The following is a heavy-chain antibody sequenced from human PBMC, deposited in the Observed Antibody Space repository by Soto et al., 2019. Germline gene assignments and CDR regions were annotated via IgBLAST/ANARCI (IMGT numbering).Heavy chain of an antibody. CDR3: VRVKETRGWGGFDY. CDR1: GFTFSGFW. J-gene: IGHJ4*02. Sequence: EVQLVESGGGLVQPGGSLRLSCTASGFTFSGFWMHWVRQAPGKGLVWVSRINGDGSVTNYADSVKGRFTISRDNAKNTLDLQMNSLGVEDTAVYYWVRVKETRGWGGFDYWGQGTLVTVSS. CDR2: INGDGSVT. D-gene: IGHD6-19*01. V-gene: IGHV3-74*01.